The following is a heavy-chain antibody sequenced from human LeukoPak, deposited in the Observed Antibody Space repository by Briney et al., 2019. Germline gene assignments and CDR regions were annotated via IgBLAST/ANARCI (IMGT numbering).Heavy chain of an antibody. CDR1: GFTFSSCG. CDR2: ISGSDDGT. D-gene: IGHD6-6*01. Sequence: GGSLRLSCAASGFTFSSCGMTWVRQAPGKGLEWVSSISGSDDGTYYADSVKGRFTISRDNSKNTLYLQMNSLRAEDTAVYYCAKRGPIYSSSPGNYFDYWGQGTLVTVSS. J-gene: IGHJ4*02. V-gene: IGHV3-23*01. CDR3: AKRGPIYSSSPGNYFDY.